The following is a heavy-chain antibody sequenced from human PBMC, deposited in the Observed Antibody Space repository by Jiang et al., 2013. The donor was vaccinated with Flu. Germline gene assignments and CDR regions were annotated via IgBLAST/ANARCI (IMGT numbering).Heavy chain of an antibody. V-gene: IGHV3-33*01. Sequence: VQLLESGGGVVQPGRSLRLSCAASGFTFSSYGMHWVRQAPGKGLEWVAVIWYDGSNKYYADSVKGRFTISRDNSKNTLYLQMNSLRAEDTAVYYCASQAPYGSGSYYSDYWGQGTLVTVSS. J-gene: IGHJ4*02. CDR2: IWYDGSNK. CDR1: GFTFSSYG. CDR3: ASQAPYGSGSYYSDY. D-gene: IGHD3-10*01.